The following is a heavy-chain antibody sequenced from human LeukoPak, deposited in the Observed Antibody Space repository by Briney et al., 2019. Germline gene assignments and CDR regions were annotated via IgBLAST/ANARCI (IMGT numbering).Heavy chain of an antibody. D-gene: IGHD1-1*01. V-gene: IGHV1-2*02. J-gene: IGHJ5*02. Sequence: ASVKVSCEASGYTFTGYYMHWVRQAPGQGLEWMGWINPNSGGTNYAQKFQGRVTMTRDTSISTAYMELSRLRSDDTAVYYCARAGNLFYWFDPWGQGTLVTVSP. CDR1: GYTFTGYY. CDR2: INPNSGGT. CDR3: ARAGNLFYWFDP.